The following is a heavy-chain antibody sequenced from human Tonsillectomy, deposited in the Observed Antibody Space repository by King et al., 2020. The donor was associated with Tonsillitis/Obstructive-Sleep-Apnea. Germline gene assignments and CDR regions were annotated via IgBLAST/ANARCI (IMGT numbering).Heavy chain of an antibody. CDR2: INHSGIT. CDR3: ARGVVVVPAANYYYYYMDV. Sequence: VQLQQWGAGLLKPSETLSLTCAVYGGSFSGYYWSWIRQPPGKGLEWIGEINHSGITNYNPSLKSRVTISVDTSKNQFSLNLSSVTAADTAVYYCARGVVVVPAANYYYYYMDVWGKGTTVTVSS. J-gene: IGHJ6*03. CDR1: GGSFSGYY. V-gene: IGHV4-34*01. D-gene: IGHD2-2*01.